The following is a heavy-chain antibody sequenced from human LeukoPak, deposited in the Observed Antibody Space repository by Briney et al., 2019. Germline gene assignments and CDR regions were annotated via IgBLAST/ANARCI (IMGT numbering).Heavy chain of an antibody. V-gene: IGHV3-64*04. D-gene: IGHD6-19*01. CDR2: ISYNGGST. CDR3: ARSRDSSGWYGDYDY. Sequence: GGSLRLSCAASGFTFSRYAMHWVRQAPGKELEYLSLISYNGGSTYYADSVKGRFTISRDNSKNTLYLQMNSLRAEDTAVYYCARSRDSSGWYGDYDYWGQGTLVTVSS. J-gene: IGHJ4*02. CDR1: GFTFSRYA.